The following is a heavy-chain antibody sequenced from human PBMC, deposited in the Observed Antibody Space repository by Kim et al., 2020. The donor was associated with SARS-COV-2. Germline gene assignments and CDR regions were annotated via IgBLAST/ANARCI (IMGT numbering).Heavy chain of an antibody. CDR1: GYTLTELS. CDR2: FDPEDGET. Sequence: ASVKVSCKVSGYTLTELSMHWVRQAPGQGLEWMGGFDPEDGETIYAQKFQGRVTMTEDTSTDTAYMELSSLRSEDTAVYYCATLDSSGYYKEYYIDYWCQGTPVTVSS. CDR3: ATLDSSGYYKEYYIDY. V-gene: IGHV1-24*01. D-gene: IGHD3-22*01. J-gene: IGHJ4*02.